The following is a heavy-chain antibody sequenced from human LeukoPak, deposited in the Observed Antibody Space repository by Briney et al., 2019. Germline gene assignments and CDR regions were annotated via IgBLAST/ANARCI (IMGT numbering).Heavy chain of an antibody. Sequence: SESLSLSCTVSGVSITSSSDYWVRIPQPPGKGLEWIGSIYYSGSTYYNPSLKSRAPISVDTSKNQLSLRISAVTAADTPVYYCARPRKRTNWFDPWGQGTLVTVSS. J-gene: IGHJ5*02. V-gene: IGHV4-39*01. CDR2: IYYSGST. CDR3: ARPRKRTNWFDP. CDR1: GVSITSSSDY. D-gene: IGHD1-1*01.